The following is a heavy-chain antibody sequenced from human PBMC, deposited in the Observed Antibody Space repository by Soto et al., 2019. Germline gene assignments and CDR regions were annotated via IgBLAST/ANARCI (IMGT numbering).Heavy chain of an antibody. CDR3: ARSNFYYDILTGFTYYYYYGMDV. Sequence: ASVKVSCKASGYTFTSYGISWVRQAPGQGLEWMGWISAYNGNTNYAQKLQGRVTMTTDTSTSTAYMELRSLRSDDTAVYYCARSNFYYDILTGFTYYYYYGMDVWGQGTTVSV. V-gene: IGHV1-18*01. J-gene: IGHJ6*02. CDR1: GYTFTSYG. D-gene: IGHD3-9*01. CDR2: ISAYNGNT.